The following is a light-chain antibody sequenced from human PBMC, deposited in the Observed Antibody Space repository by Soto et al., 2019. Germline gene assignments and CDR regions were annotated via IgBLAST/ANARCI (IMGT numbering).Light chain of an antibody. CDR3: SSYTTSATYV. J-gene: IGLJ1*01. V-gene: IGLV2-14*01. CDR1: ISDVGAYNF. CDR2: EVT. Sequence: QSALTQPASVSGSPGQSITISCTGTISDVGAYNFVSWYQHHPGRAPKLIIYEVTIRPSGVSNRFSGSKSGNTASPTISGLQAEDEADYYCSSYTTSATYVFGSGTKVTVL.